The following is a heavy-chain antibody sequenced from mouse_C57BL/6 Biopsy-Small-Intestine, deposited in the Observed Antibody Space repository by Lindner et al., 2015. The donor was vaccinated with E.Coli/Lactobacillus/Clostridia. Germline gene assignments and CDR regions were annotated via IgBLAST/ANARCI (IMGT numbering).Heavy chain of an antibody. CDR2: INPGSGGT. D-gene: IGHD2-5*01. V-gene: IGHV1-54*01. J-gene: IGHJ4*01. Sequence: VQLQESGAELVRPGTSVKVSCKASGYAFTNYLIEWVKQRPGQGLEWIGVINPGSGGTNYNEIFKGKATLTADKSSSTAYMQLSSLTSEDSAVYFCARLDYSNPTGTDYAMDYWGQGTSVTVSS. CDR1: GYAFTNYL. CDR3: ARLDYSNPTGTDYAMDY.